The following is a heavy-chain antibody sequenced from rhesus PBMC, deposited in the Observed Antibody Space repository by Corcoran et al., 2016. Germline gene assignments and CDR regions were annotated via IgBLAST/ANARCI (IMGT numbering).Heavy chain of an antibody. V-gene: IGHV2S1*01. J-gene: IGHJ4*01. Sequence: QVTLQESGPALVKPTQPLTLTCTFSGFSLSPNGVGVGWLRQPPGKALEWLASIYWDDDKYYSTSMKSRLTISKDTSKNQVVLTMTNMDPVDTATYYCARRRIAADFDYWGQGVLVTVSS. CDR1: GFSLSPNGVG. CDR2: IYWDDDK. D-gene: IGHD6-13*01. CDR3: ARRRIAADFDY.